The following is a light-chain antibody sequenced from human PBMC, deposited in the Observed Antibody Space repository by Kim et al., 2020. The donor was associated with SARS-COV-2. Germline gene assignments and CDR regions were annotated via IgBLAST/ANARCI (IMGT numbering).Light chain of an antibody. CDR1: SSDGGSYNL. Sequence: GQSIAISCTGTSSDGGSYNLVAWYQQHPGKAPKLIIYEVSKRPSGVSNRFSGSKSGNTASLTISGLQAEDEADYYCCSYAGSSTFVFGGGTQLTVL. CDR2: EVS. CDR3: CSYAGSSTFV. J-gene: IGLJ3*02. V-gene: IGLV2-23*02.